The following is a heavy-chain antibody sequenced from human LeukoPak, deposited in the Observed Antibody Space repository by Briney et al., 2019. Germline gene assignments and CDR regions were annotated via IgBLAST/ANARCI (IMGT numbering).Heavy chain of an antibody. CDR2: ISGNDGST. CDR1: GFTFSSYA. V-gene: IGHV3-23*01. J-gene: IGHJ4*02. D-gene: IGHD3-22*01. CDR3: AKGSAYYYDSSGYSFDY. Sequence: GGSLRLSCAASGFTFSSYAMSWVRQAPGKGLEWVSAISGNDGSTYYADSVKGRFTISRDNSKNTLYLQMNGLRAEDTAVYYCAKGSAYYYDSSGYSFDYWGQGTLVTVSS.